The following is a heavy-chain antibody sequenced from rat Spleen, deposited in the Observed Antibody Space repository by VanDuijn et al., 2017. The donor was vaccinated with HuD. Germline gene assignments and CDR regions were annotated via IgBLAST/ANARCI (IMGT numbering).Heavy chain of an antibody. J-gene: IGHJ3*01. CDR2: ISTGGGNT. CDR1: GFTFSNYY. D-gene: IGHD1-11*01. V-gene: IGHV5-25*01. CDR3: ARLGTEAIGNWFSY. Sequence: EVQLVESGGGLVQPGRSMKLSCAASGFTFSNYYMAWVRQAPTKGLEWVASISTGGGNTYHRDSVKGRFTISRDNAKSTLYLQMDSLRSEDTATYYCARLGTEAIGNWFSYWGQGTLVTVSS.